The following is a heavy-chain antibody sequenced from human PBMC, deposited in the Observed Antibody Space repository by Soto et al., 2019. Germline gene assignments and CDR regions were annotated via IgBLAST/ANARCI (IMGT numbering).Heavy chain of an antibody. Sequence: PSETLSLTCTFSCGSISSYYWSWIRQPPGKGLEWIGYIYYSGSTNYNPSLKSRVTISVDTSKNQFSLKLSSVTAADTAVYYCARGMSGKYSSSWHNWFDPWGQGTLVTVSS. D-gene: IGHD6-13*01. CDR2: IYYSGST. CDR3: ARGMSGKYSSSWHNWFDP. CDR1: CGSISSYY. V-gene: IGHV4-59*12. J-gene: IGHJ5*02.